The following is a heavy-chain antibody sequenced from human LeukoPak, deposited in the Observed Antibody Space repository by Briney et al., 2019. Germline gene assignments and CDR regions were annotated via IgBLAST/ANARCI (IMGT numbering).Heavy chain of an antibody. J-gene: IGHJ6*03. CDR2: IYVTGT. Sequence: SETLSLTCTVSGGSIGTYYWSWIRQSPGKGLEWIGYIYVTGTRYNPYLQSRVTISVDRSGNHFFLKMSSVTAADTAVYYCARHIGGGIEDMDVWGKGTKVIVSS. CDR1: GGSIGTYY. V-gene: IGHV4-59*08. D-gene: IGHD3-16*02. CDR3: ARHIGGGIEDMDV.